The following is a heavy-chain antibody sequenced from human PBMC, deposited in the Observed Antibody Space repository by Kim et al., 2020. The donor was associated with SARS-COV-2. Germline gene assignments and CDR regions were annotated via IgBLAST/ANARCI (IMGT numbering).Heavy chain of an antibody. D-gene: IGHD6-13*01. V-gene: IGHV3-7*01. Sequence: GGSLRLSCAASGFTFSSYWMSWVRQAPGKGLEWVANIKQDGSEKYYVDSVKGRFTISRDNAKNSLYLQMNSLRAEDTAVYYCARVGGAAAGLPWDFDLWGRGTLVTVSS. CDR2: IKQDGSEK. CDR1: GFTFSSYW. J-gene: IGHJ2*01. CDR3: ARVGGAAAGLPWDFDL.